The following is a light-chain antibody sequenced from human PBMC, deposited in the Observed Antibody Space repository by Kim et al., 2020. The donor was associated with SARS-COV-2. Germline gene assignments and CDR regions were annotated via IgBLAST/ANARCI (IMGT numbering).Light chain of an antibody. CDR2: ETS. CDR1: SGSIASNY. Sequence: NFMLTQPHSVSESPGKTVTISCTRSSGSIASNYVQWFQQRPGSSPTIVIYETSQRPSEVPDRFSGSIDSSSNSASLTISGLQTEDEADYYCQSSDSDKRVFGGGTKLTVL. V-gene: IGLV6-57*01. CDR3: QSSDSDKRV. J-gene: IGLJ3*02.